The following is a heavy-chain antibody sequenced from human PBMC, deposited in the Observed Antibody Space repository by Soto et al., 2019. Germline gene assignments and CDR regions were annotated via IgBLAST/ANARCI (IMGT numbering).Heavy chain of an antibody. CDR3: ARPISGYVT. CDR1: GITYTTYA. V-gene: IGHV1-3*04. Sequence: QVQLVQSGAEVKKPGASVKVSCKASGITYTTYAIHWVRQAPGQGLEWMGWINTGNGNTRYSQRFQGRVTLTTDTSANTAYMDLSSLTSEDTAVYYCARPISGYVTWGQGTLITVSS. CDR2: INTGNGNT. D-gene: IGHD5-12*01. J-gene: IGHJ5*02.